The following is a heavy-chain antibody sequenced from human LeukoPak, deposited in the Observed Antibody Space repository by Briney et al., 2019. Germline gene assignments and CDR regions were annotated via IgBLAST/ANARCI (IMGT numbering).Heavy chain of an antibody. CDR1: GFTFSSYA. CDR2: IWPDGINK. J-gene: IGHJ4*02. D-gene: IGHD5-12*01. V-gene: IGHV3-33*08. CDR3: ARGFTGGSSGYDPPFDY. Sequence: GGSLGLSCAASGFTFSSYAMHWVRQAPGKGLEWVAVIWPDGINKYYSDSVKGRFTISRDNSKNTLYLQMNSLRAEDTAVYHCARGFTGGSSGYDPPFDYWGQGTLVTVSS.